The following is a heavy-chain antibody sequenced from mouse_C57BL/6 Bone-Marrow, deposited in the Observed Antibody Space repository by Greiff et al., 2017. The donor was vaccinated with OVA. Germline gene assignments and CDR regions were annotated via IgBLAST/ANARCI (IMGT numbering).Heavy chain of an antibody. CDR1: GYTFTSYW. J-gene: IGHJ3*01. D-gene: IGHD2-10*01. CDR3: ARSVLLDFAY. CDR2: IDPSDSYT. Sequence: VQLQQPGAELVMPGASVKLSCKASGYTFTSYWMHWVKQRPEQGLEWIGEIDPSDSYTNYNQKFKGKSTLTVDKSSSTAYMQLSSLTSEDSAVYYCARSVLLDFAYWGQGTLVTVSA. V-gene: IGHV1-69*01.